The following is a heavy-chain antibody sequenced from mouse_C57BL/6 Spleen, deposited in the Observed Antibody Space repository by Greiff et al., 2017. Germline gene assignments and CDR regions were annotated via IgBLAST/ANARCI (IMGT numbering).Heavy chain of an antibody. V-gene: IGHV1-80*01. D-gene: IGHD2-4*01. CDR2: IYPGDGDT. CDR1: GYAFSSYW. CDR3: ARAGYDYAFAY. Sequence: QVQLKESGAELVKPGASVKISCKASGYAFSSYWMNWVKQRPGKGLEWIGQIYPGDGDTNYNGKFKGKATLTADKSSSTAYMQLSSLTSEDSAVYFCARAGYDYAFAYWGQGTLVTVSA. J-gene: IGHJ3*01.